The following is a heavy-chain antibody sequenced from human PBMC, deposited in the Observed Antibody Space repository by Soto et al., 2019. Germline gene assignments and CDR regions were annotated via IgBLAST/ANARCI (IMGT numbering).Heavy chain of an antibody. Sequence: GSLRLSCAASGFTFSSYAMHWVRQAPGKGLEWVAVISYDGSNKYYADSVKGRFTISRDNSKNTLYLQMNSLRAEDTAVYYCARDPHGGFDYWGQGTLVTVSS. CDR2: ISYDGSNK. J-gene: IGHJ4*02. CDR3: ARDPHGGFDY. CDR1: GFTFSSYA. D-gene: IGHD2-15*01. V-gene: IGHV3-30-3*01.